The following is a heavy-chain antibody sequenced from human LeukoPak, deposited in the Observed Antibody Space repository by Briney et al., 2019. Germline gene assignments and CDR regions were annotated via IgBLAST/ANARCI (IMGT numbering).Heavy chain of an antibody. J-gene: IGHJ5*02. Sequence: PSETLSLTCTVSGGSISSSSYYWGWIRQPPGKGLEWIGSIYYSGSTYYSPSLKSRVTISVDTSKNQFSLKLSSVTAADTAVYYCARESTDIVVVPAARNWFDPWGQGTLVTVSS. CDR2: IYYSGST. D-gene: IGHD2-2*01. CDR1: GGSISSSSYY. V-gene: IGHV4-39*07. CDR3: ARESTDIVVVPAARNWFDP.